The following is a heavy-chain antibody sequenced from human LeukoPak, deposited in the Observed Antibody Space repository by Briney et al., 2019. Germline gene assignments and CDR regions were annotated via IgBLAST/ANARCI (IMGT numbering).Heavy chain of an antibody. D-gene: IGHD3-3*01. J-gene: IGHJ4*02. CDR3: ARGTIFGVPLDY. V-gene: IGHV3-30-3*01. CDR2: IPYDGSNK. Sequence: SGGSLRLSCTASGFTFSSFAMHWVRQAPGKGLEWVAVIPYDGSNKYFADSVKGRFTISRDNSKNTLYLQMNSLRAEDTAVYYCARGTIFGVPLDYWGQGTLVTVSS. CDR1: GFTFSSFA.